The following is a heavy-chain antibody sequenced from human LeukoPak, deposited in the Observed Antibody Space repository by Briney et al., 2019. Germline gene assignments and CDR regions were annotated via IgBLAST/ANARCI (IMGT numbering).Heavy chain of an antibody. CDR2: IYYSGST. J-gene: IGHJ6*03. D-gene: IGHD1-14*01. CDR3: ARANGRGYYYYYMGV. CDR1: GGSISSSSYY. V-gene: IGHV4-39*07. Sequence: PSETLSLTCTVPGGSISSSSYYWGWIRQPPGKGLEWIGSIYYSGSTYYNPSLKSRVTISVDTSKNQFSLKLSSVTAADTAVYYCARANGRGYYYYYMGVWGKGTTVTVSS.